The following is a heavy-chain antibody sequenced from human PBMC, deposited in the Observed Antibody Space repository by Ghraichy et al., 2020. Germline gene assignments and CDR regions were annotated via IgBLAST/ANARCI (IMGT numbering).Heavy chain of an antibody. CDR2: ISSSSSTI. CDR3: ARDREYDRGYYGIDY. D-gene: IGHD1-26*01. Sequence: GGSLRLSCAASGFTFSSYSMNWVRQAPGKGLEWVSYISSSSSTIYYADSVKGRFTISRDNAKNSLYLQMNSLRDEDTAVYYCARDREYDRGYYGIDYWGQGTLVTVSS. CDR1: GFTFSSYS. J-gene: IGHJ4*02. V-gene: IGHV3-48*02.